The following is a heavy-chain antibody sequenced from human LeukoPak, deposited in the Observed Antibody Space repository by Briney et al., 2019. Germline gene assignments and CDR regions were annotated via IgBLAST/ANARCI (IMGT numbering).Heavy chain of an antibody. J-gene: IGHJ4*02. CDR1: GFTFSSYS. Sequence: GGSLRLSCAASGFTFSSYSMNWVRQAPGKGLEWVSYISSSSGTIYYADSVKGRFTISRDNAKNSLYLQMNSLRAEDTAVYYCAKEDYYDSSGYFLDYWGQGTLVTVSS. D-gene: IGHD3-22*01. CDR3: AKEDYYDSSGYFLDY. V-gene: IGHV3-48*01. CDR2: ISSSSGTI.